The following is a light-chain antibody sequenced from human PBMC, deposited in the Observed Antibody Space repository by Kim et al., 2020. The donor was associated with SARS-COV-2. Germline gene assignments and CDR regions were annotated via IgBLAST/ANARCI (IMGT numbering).Light chain of an antibody. CDR3: YSAADNKGV. CDR1: VLEKKY. J-gene: IGLJ1*01. CDR2: KDR. V-gene: IGLV3-27*01. Sequence: SVSREKTARITCAGEVLEKKYVGWFQKKPGQAPVLVIYKDRERPSGIPGRFSGSSSGTTVTLTISGAQVEDEVDYYCYSAADNKGVFGTGTRVTVL.